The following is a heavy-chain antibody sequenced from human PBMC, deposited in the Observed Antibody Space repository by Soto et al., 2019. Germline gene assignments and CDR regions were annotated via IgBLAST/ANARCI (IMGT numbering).Heavy chain of an antibody. V-gene: IGHV3-33*01. CDR3: AREDYSS. D-gene: IGHD6-13*01. CDR2: IWHDGSNK. J-gene: IGHJ4*02. Sequence: QVQLVESGGGVVQPGRSLRLSCAASGFTFSSYGMHWVRQAPGKGLEWVAVIWHDGSNKYYADSVKGRFTISRDNSKNTLYLQMNSLRGEDTAVYYCAREDYSSWGQGTLVTVSS. CDR1: GFTFSSYG.